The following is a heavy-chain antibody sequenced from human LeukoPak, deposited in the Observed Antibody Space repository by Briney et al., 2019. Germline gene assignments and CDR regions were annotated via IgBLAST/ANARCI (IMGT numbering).Heavy chain of an antibody. J-gene: IGHJ4*02. CDR1: GFTFSDSV. CDR3: TRWAEGGNSRGDFDY. V-gene: IGHV3-73*01. Sequence: GGSLRLSCAASGFTFSDSVIHWVRQASGKGLEWVGRIRSKANNYATEYAASVKGRFTISRDDSKNTAYLQMNSLKTEDTAVYYCTRWAEGGNSRGDFDYWGQGTLVTVSS. CDR2: IRSKANNYAT. D-gene: IGHD4-23*01.